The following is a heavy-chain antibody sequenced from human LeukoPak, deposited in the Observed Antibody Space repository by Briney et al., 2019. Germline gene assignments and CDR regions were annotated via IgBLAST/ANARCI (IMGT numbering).Heavy chain of an antibody. D-gene: IGHD3-22*01. CDR2: ISWYSGNI. Sequence: DRSLRLSCAASGFTFDDYAMHWVRQAPRKGLEWVSGISWYSGNIGYADSVKGRFTISRDNAKNSLYLQMNSLRAEDTALYYCAKGSSGYYNWFDPWGQGTLVTVSS. CDR1: GFTFDDYA. J-gene: IGHJ5*02. CDR3: AKGSSGYYNWFDP. V-gene: IGHV3-9*01.